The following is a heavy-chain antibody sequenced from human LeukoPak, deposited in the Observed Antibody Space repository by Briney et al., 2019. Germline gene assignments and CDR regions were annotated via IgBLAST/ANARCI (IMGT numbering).Heavy chain of an antibody. V-gene: IGHV4-59*01. CDR3: VRDRERAFDI. D-gene: IGHD5-24*01. J-gene: IGHJ3*02. CDR2: IYYSGST. CDR1: GVSISSYY. Sequence: PSETLSLTCTVSGVSISSYYWSWIRQPPGKGLEWIGYIYYSGSTNYNPSLKSRVTISADASKNQFSLKLSSVTAADTAVYYCVRDRERAFDIWGQGTMVTVSS.